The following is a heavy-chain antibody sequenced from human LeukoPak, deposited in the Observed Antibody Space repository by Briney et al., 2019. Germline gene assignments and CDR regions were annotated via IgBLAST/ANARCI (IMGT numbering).Heavy chain of an antibody. J-gene: IGHJ3*02. D-gene: IGHD6-19*01. CDR3: ARALAVAGTGDAFDI. Sequence: SETLSLTCAVSGGPLTSYYWTWIRQPPGKGLEWIGFIYYRGSTNYNPSLESRVTISIDTSKNRFSLKLSSVTAADTAVYYCARALAVAGTGDAFDIWGQGTMVTVSS. CDR1: GGPLTSYY. CDR2: IYYRGST. V-gene: IGHV4-59*08.